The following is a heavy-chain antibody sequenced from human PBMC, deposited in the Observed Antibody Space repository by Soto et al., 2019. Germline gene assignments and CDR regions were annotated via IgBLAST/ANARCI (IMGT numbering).Heavy chain of an antibody. Sequence: GGPLRLSCAASGFTFSNAWMSRVRQAPGKGLEWVGRIKSKTDGGTTDYAAPVKGRFTISRDDSKNTLYLQMNSLKTEDTAVYYCTTTPYNWNYQRGFDYWGQGTLVTVSS. CDR3: TTTPYNWNYQRGFDY. D-gene: IGHD1-7*01. CDR1: GFTFSNAW. J-gene: IGHJ4*02. V-gene: IGHV3-15*01. CDR2: IKSKTDGGTT.